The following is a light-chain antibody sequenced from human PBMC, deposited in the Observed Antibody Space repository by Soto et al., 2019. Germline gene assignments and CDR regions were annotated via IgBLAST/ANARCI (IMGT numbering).Light chain of an antibody. J-gene: IGKJ1*01. CDR3: QQYNNWPMT. Sequence: EIVISQSPATPSLSPGERATLSCRASQSVSSNLAWYQPKPGQAPRLLIYGASTRATGIPARFSGSGSGTEFTLTISSLQSEDFAVYYCQQYNNWPMTFGQGTKV. V-gene: IGKV3-15*01. CDR1: QSVSSN. CDR2: GAS.